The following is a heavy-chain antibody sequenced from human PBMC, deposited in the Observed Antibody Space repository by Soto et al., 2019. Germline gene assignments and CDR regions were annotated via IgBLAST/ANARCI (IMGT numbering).Heavy chain of an antibody. CDR3: AAAGDRSELRFLEWDYYYYGMDV. D-gene: IGHD3-3*01. Sequence: QMQLVQSGPEVKKPGTSVKVSCKASGFTFTSSAVQWVRQARGQRLEWIGWIVVGSGNTNYAQKFQERVTITRDMSTSTAYMELSSLRSEDTAVYYCAAAGDRSELRFLEWDYYYYGMDVWGQGTTVTVSS. V-gene: IGHV1-58*01. CDR2: IVVGSGNT. J-gene: IGHJ6*02. CDR1: GFTFTSSA.